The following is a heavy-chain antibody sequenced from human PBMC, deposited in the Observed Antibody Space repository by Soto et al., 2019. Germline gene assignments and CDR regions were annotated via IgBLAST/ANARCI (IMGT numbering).Heavy chain of an antibody. J-gene: IGHJ4*02. CDR3: ARRTNYGDYSFDY. Sequence: QLQLQESGPGLVKPSDTLSLTCTVSGGSISTDSHYWGWIRQPPGKGLEWIGSVYYAGSTYKNPSLHSRVTXSXDXXKNHFSLKLNSVTAADTAVYYCARRTNYGDYSFDYWGQGTLVTVSS. V-gene: IGHV4-39*02. CDR2: VYYAGST. CDR1: GGSISTDSHY. D-gene: IGHD4-17*01.